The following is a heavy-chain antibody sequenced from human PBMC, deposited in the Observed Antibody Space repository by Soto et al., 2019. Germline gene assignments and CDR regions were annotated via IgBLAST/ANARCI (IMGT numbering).Heavy chain of an antibody. J-gene: IGHJ2*01. V-gene: IGHV3-72*01. Sequence: GGSLRLSCAASGFTFSDHYTDWVRQAPGKGLEWVGRTRNKANSYTTEYAASVKGRFTISRDDSKNSLYLQMNSLKTEDTAVYYCARGYCSNGVCYRYIDLWGRGTLVTVSS. D-gene: IGHD2-8*01. CDR2: TRNKANSYTT. CDR1: GFTFSDHY. CDR3: ARGYCSNGVCYRYIDL.